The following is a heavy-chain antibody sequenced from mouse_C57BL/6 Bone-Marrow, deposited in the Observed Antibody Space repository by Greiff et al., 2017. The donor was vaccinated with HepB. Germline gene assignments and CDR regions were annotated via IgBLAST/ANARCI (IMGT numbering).Heavy chain of an antibody. Sequence: QVQLKQPGAELVKPGASVKLSCKASGYTFTSYWMHWVKQRPGQGLEWIGMIHPNSGSTNYNEKFKSKATLTVDKSSSTAYMQLSSLTSEESAVYYCARSGDYYEGGYWGQGTTLTVSS. V-gene: IGHV1-64*01. CDR3: ARSGDYYEGGY. CDR2: IHPNSGST. CDR1: GYTFTSYW. D-gene: IGHD2-4*01. J-gene: IGHJ2*01.